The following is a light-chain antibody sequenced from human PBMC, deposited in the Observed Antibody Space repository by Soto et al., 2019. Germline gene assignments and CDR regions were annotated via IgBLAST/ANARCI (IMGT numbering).Light chain of an antibody. CDR1: QSVFYSSTNKNY. Sequence: DIVMTQSPDSLAVSLGERATINCKSSQSVFYSSTNKNYLAWYQQRPGQPPKLLFYWASTRDSGVPDRFSGSGSGTDFTLTISSLQAEDAAVYYCQQYYNTPVTFGQGTKLEI. CDR3: QQYYNTPVT. CDR2: WAS. V-gene: IGKV4-1*01. J-gene: IGKJ2*01.